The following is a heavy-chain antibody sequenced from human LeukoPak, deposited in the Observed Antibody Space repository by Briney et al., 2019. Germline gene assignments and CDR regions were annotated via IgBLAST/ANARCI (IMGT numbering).Heavy chain of an antibody. V-gene: IGHV1-58*02. CDR3: AAVMESYYDSSGYYSSFDY. CDR1: GFTFTSSA. CDR2: IVVGSGNT. Sequence: GTSVKVSRKASGFTFTSSAMQWVRQARGQRLEWIGWIVVGSGNTNYAQKFQEGVTITRDMSTSTAYMELSSLRSEDTAVYYCAAVMESYYDSSGYYSSFDYWGQGTLVTVSS. J-gene: IGHJ4*02. D-gene: IGHD3-22*01.